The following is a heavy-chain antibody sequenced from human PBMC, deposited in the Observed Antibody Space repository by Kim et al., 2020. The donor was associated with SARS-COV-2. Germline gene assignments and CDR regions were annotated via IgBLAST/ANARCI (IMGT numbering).Heavy chain of an antibody. CDR2: IHYSGKT. CDR1: AVSMTSGHYY. J-gene: IGHJ4*02. V-gene: IGHV4-39*01. Sequence: SETLSLPCTLSAVSMTSGHYYWDWIRQPPGKVLEWIGNIHYSGKTYFNSSLKSRVSMSVDTSKKQFSLHLSSVTAADAAIYYCARHTGRLNYFDSWGQGTLVTVSS. D-gene: IGHD2-8*02. CDR3: ARHTGRLNYFDS.